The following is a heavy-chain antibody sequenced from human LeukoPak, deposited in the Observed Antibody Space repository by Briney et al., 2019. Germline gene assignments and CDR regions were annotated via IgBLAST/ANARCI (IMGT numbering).Heavy chain of an antibody. CDR1: GYTFTSYY. CDR2: INPSGGST. J-gene: IGHJ4*02. Sequence: GASVKVSCKASGYTFTSYYMHWVRQAPGQGLEWMGIINPSGGSTSYAQKFQGRVTMTRDTSISTAYMELSRLRSDATAVYYCARGGAYCGGDCFMGLLDYWGQGTLVTVSS. CDR3: ARGGAYCGGDCFMGLLDY. D-gene: IGHD2-21*01. V-gene: IGHV1-46*01.